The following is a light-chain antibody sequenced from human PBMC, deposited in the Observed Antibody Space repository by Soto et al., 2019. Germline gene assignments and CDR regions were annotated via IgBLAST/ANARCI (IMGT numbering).Light chain of an antibody. CDR2: AAS. CDR3: QQSYSTPQT. V-gene: IGKV1-39*01. J-gene: IGKJ1*01. CDR1: QGISSY. Sequence: IRLTQSLSSLSASVGDRVTITCRASQGISSYLAWYQQKPGKAPKLLIYAASSLQSGVPSRFSGSGSGTDFTLTISSLQPEDFATYYCQQSYSTPQTFGQGAKV.